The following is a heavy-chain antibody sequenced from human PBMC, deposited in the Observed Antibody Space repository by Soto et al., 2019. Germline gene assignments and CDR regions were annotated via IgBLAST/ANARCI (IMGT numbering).Heavy chain of an antibody. J-gene: IGHJ4*01. D-gene: IGHD3-10*01. CDR3: ARDSGYGSGAPVNHYLDY. Sequence: SETLSLTCFVSGYSITAGGYYWGWIRHHPGKGLEWIGSFYSSGSIIYNPSLRSRVSISGDTSSNQFSMSLTSVTAADTARYYCARDSGYGSGAPVNHYLDYWGHGTLVTVSS. CDR1: GYSITAGGYY. V-gene: IGHV4-39*07. CDR2: FYSSGSI.